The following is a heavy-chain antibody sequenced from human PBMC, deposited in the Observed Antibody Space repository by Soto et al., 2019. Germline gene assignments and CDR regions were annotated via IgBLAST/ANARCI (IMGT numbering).Heavy chain of an antibody. Sequence: SETLSLTCTVSGGSISSYYWSWIRQPPGKGLEWIGYIYYSGSTNYNPSLKSRVTISVDTSKNQFSLKLSSVTAADTAVYYCARDPSYGGNLYYYGMDVWGQGTTVTVSS. J-gene: IGHJ6*02. V-gene: IGHV4-59*01. CDR2: IYYSGST. CDR1: GGSISSYY. CDR3: ARDPSYGGNLYYYGMDV. D-gene: IGHD2-15*01.